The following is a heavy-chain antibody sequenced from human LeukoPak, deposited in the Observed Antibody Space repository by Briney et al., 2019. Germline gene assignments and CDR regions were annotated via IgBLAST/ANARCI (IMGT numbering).Heavy chain of an antibody. V-gene: IGHV1-69*06. J-gene: IGHJ4*02. D-gene: IGHD5-18*01. Sequence: SVKVSCKASGGTFSSYAISWVRQAPGQGLEWMGGIIPIFGTANYAQKFQGRVTITADKSTSTAYMELSSLRSEDTAVYYCVRSRGYSYGPFDYWGQGTLVTISS. CDR2: IIPIFGTA. CDR1: GGTFSSYA. CDR3: VRSRGYSYGPFDY.